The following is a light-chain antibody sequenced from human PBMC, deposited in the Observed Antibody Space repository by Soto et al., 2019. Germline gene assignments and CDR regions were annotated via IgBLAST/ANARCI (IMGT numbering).Light chain of an antibody. CDR1: ESINRH. J-gene: IGKJ5*01. Sequence: DIQMTQSPSSLSASVGDRVTITCRASESINRHLNWYQQQPGKAPKLLIYAASSLQNGVPSRFRGGGSGTDFTLIITILQPEDFATYYCQQSYTALSITVVHGTRLEIK. V-gene: IGKV1-39*01. CDR3: QQSYTALSIT. CDR2: AAS.